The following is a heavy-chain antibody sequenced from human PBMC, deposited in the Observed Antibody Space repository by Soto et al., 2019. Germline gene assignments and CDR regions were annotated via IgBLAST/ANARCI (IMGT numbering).Heavy chain of an antibody. J-gene: IGHJ6*02. CDR2: ISAYNGNT. D-gene: IGHD3-9*01. Sequence: QVQLVQSGAEVKKPGASVKVSCKASGYTFTSYGISWVRQAPGQGLEWMGWISAYNGNTNYAQKLQGRVTMTTDTSTSTAYMELRSLRSDDTAVYYCARDHYDIFTGYYDLSYYYYGMDVWGQGTTVTVSS. CDR1: GYTFTSYG. V-gene: IGHV1-18*01. CDR3: ARDHYDIFTGYYDLSYYYYGMDV.